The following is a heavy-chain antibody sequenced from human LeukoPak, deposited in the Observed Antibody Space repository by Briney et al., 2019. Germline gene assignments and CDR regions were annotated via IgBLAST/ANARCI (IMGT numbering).Heavy chain of an antibody. V-gene: IGHV3-64D*06. J-gene: IGHJ4*02. CDR2: IHHNGDIT. D-gene: IGHD1-26*01. CDR1: GFTLTWHV. CDR3: VRDKSGTYSFDY. Sequence: PGGSLRLSRSASGFTLTWHVMHWVRQAPGKALEYVSFIHHNGDITSYADSVRGRFTVSRDNSKNTLFLELSSLRTDDTAVYYCVRDKSGTYSFDYWGQGTLVTVSS.